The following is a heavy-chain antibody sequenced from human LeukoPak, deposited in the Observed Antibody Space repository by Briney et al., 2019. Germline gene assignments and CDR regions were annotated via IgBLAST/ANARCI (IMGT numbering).Heavy chain of an antibody. V-gene: IGHV3-23*01. J-gene: IGHJ5*02. CDR2: ISNDGGGT. Sequence: GGSLRLSCAASGFIFNNYGLIWVRQAPGKGLEWVSAISNDGGGTQYADFVEGRFTISRDNSKNTLFLQMSSLRAGDTALYYCAKGSSGYFADLWGQGTLVTVSS. D-gene: IGHD3-22*01. CDR3: AKGSSGYFADL. CDR1: GFIFNNYG.